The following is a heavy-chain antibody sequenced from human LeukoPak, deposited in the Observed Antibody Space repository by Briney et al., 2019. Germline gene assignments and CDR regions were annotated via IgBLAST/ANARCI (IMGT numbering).Heavy chain of an antibody. Sequence: GGSLRLSCVPSGFTISSHYISWFRQAPGRGLEWVSVVFTTGTTYYADSVKGRFTISRDNAKNTLYLQMNSLRGEDTAVYYCARDGQGLHYWGQGALVTVSS. CDR3: ARDGQGLHY. CDR2: VFTTGTT. J-gene: IGHJ4*02. V-gene: IGHV3-53*01. CDR1: GFTISSHY. D-gene: IGHD4-11*01.